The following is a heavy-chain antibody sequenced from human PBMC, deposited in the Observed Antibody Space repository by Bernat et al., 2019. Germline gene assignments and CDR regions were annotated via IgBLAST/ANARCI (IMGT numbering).Heavy chain of an antibody. J-gene: IGHJ3*02. V-gene: IGHV3-33*01. Sequence: QVQLVESGGGVVQPGRSLRLSCAASGFTFSSYGMHWVRQTPGKGLEWVAVIWYDGSNKYYADSVKGRFTISRDNSKNTLYLEMNSLRAEDTAVYYCARDSSVYDILTGYPYDAFDIWGQGTMVTASS. CDR2: IWYDGSNK. D-gene: IGHD3-9*01. CDR3: ARDSSVYDILTGYPYDAFDI. CDR1: GFTFSSYG.